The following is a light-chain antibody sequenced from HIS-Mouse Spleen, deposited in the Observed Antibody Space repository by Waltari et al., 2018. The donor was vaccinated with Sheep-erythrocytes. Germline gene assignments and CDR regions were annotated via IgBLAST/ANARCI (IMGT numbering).Light chain of an antibody. CDR3: QAWDSSTVV. V-gene: IGLV3-1*01. CDR1: KLGDKY. J-gene: IGLJ2*01. Sequence: SYELTQPPSVSVSPGQTASITCSGDKLGDKYACWYQQKPGQSPVLVIYQASKRPSGIPERFSGSNSGNTATLPIRGTQAMDEADYYCQAWDSSTVVFGGGTKLTVL. CDR2: QAS.